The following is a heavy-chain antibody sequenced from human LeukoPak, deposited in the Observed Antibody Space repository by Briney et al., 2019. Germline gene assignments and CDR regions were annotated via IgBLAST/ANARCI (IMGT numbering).Heavy chain of an antibody. Sequence: TGGSLRLSCAPSGFTFSSYGMHWVRQAPGKGLEWVAVISYDGSNKYYADSVKGRFTISRDNSKNTLYLQMNSLRAEDTAVYYCAKLTYYDSRGPIPVWGQGTTVTVSS. J-gene: IGHJ6*02. V-gene: IGHV3-30*18. CDR3: AKLTYYDSRGPIPV. CDR1: GFTFSSYG. D-gene: IGHD3-22*01. CDR2: ISYDGSNK.